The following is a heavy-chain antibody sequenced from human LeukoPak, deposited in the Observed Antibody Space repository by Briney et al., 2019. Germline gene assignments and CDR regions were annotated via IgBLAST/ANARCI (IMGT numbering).Heavy chain of an antibody. CDR3: GRESGLTMVRGTFDY. Sequence: GGSLRLSCAASGFTFSSYGIHWVRQAPGKGLEWVSYISSSGRAMYCADSVKGRFTFSRDNAKNSLYLQMNSLRAEDTAVYYCGRESGLTMVRGTFDYWGQGTLVTVSS. CDR2: ISSSGRAM. J-gene: IGHJ4*02. CDR1: GFTFSSYG. V-gene: IGHV3-48*04. D-gene: IGHD3-10*01.